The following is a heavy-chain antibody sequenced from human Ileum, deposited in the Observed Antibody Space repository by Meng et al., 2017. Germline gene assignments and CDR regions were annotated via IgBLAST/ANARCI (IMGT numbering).Heavy chain of an antibody. D-gene: IGHD6-6*01. CDR2: FYYPALA. CDR1: GGSISGSPYY. CDR3: ASRYSSSPGWFDP. V-gene: IGHV4-39*02. J-gene: IGHJ5*02. Sequence: QLQLQESGPGLVKPSETLSLTCPLSGGSISGSPYYWVWIRQPPGKGLEWIGSFYYPALASYNPSLKSRVTISADTSRNNFSLRLTSVTAADTAVYYCASRYSSSPGWFDPWGQGTLVTVSS.